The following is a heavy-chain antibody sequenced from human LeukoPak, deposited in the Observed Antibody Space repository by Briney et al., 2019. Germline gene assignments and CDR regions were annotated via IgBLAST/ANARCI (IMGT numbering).Heavy chain of an antibody. V-gene: IGHV4-59*08. Sequence: SETLSLTCTVSGGSISSYYWSWIRQPPGKGLEWIGYIYYSGSTNYNPSLKSRVTISVDTSKNQFSLKLTSVTAADTAMYYCARHSRDSPHNWFDPWGQGTLVTVSS. CDR1: GGSISSYY. J-gene: IGHJ5*02. D-gene: IGHD2-21*02. CDR3: ARHSRDSPHNWFDP. CDR2: IYYSGST.